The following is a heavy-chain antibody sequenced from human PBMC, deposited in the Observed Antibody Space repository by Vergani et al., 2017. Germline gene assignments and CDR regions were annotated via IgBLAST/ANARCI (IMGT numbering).Heavy chain of an antibody. J-gene: IGHJ4*02. V-gene: IGHV4-34*01. D-gene: IGHD2-8*02. CDR2: INHSGST. CDR3: ARDLVVYATREASPIDY. CDR1: GGSFSGYY. Sequence: QVQLQQWGAGLLKPSETLSLTCAVYGGSFSGYYWSWIRQPPGKGLEWIGEINHSGSTNYNPSLKSRVTISVDTSKNQFSLKLSSVTAADTAVYYCARDLVVYATREASPIDYWGQGTLVTVSS.